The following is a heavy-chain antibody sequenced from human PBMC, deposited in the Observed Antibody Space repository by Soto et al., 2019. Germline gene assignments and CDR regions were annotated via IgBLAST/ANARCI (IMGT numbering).Heavy chain of an antibody. CDR3: ARKCGGVTVTRGCRY. V-gene: IGHV4-34*01. Sequence: SETLSLTCAVYGGSFSGYYWSWIRQPPGKGLEWIGEINHSGSTNYNPSLKSRVTISVDTSKNQFSLKLSSVTAADTAVYYCARKCGGVTVTRGCRYWGRGTRVTAAS. J-gene: IGHJ4*02. CDR2: INHSGST. CDR1: GGSFSGYY. D-gene: IGHD3-16*02.